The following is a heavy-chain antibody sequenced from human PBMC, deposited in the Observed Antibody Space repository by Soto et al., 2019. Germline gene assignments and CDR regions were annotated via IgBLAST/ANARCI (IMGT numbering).Heavy chain of an antibody. CDR3: AREMYYDSSGYYYFFDY. CDR1: GGSFSGYY. CDR2: INHSGST. D-gene: IGHD3-22*01. J-gene: IGHJ4*02. V-gene: IGHV4-34*01. Sequence: SETLSLTCAVYGGSFSGYYWSWIRQPPGKGLEWIGEINHSGSTNYNPSLKSRVTISVDTSKNQFSLKLSSVTAADTAVYYCAREMYYDSSGYYYFFDYWGQGTLVTVSS.